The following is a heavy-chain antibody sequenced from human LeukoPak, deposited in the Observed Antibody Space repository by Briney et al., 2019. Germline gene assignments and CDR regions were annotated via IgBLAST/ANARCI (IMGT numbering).Heavy chain of an antibody. D-gene: IGHD5-18*01. V-gene: IGHV3-53*01. J-gene: IGHJ4*02. CDR3: ARGIGYSYGPFGY. CDR1: GFTVSSNY. CDR2: TYSGGST. Sequence: GGSLRLSCAASGFTVSSNYMNWVRQAPGKGLEWVSVTYSGGSTYYADSSKGRLTFSRNNSKNKLYLQLNSVTAEDTGVYYSARGIGYSYGPFGYWGQGTLVTVSS.